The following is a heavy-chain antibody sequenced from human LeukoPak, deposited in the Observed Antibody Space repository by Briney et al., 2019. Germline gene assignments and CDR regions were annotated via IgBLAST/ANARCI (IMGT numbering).Heavy chain of an antibody. CDR1: VYNLQSFS. CDR3: AKESEYSGYDYGDY. D-gene: IGHD5-12*01. J-gene: IGHJ4*02. V-gene: IGHV3-21*04. CDR2: ISVRSNYI. Sequence: GGSLRLSCVACVYNLQSFSINRVRQAPGKGLEWVSSISVRSNYIYYADSVRGRFSISRDDARDSLFLQMNSLRAEDTAVYYCAKESEYSGYDYGDYWGQGTLVTVSS.